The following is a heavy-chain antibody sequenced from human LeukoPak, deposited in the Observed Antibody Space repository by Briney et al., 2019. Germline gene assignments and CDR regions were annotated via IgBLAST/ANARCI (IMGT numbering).Heavy chain of an antibody. CDR2: ISHSGST. CDR1: GGSFSGYY. CDR3: ARALVRATMVWYFDL. V-gene: IGHV4-34*01. D-gene: IGHD5-12*01. Sequence: SETLSLTCAVSGGSFSGYYWSWIRQSPGKGLEWIGEISHSGSTNYSPSLKSRVTISVDTSKNQFSLNLSSVTAADTAVYYCARALVRATMVWYFDLWGRGTLVTVSS. J-gene: IGHJ2*01.